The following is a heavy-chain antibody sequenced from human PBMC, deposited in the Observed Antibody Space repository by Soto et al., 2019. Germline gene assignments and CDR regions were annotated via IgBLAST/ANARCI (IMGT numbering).Heavy chain of an antibody. CDR1: GGTFSSYA. CDR3: ARGFGQYDILTGPHRRRFGMDV. J-gene: IGHJ6*02. D-gene: IGHD3-9*01. CDR2: IIPIFGTA. Sequence: ASVKVSCKASGGTFSSYAISWVRQAPGQGLEWMGGIIPIFGTANYAQKFQGRVTITADESTSTAYMELSSLRSEDTAVYYCARGFGQYDILTGPHRRRFGMDVWGQGTTVTVYS. V-gene: IGHV1-69*13.